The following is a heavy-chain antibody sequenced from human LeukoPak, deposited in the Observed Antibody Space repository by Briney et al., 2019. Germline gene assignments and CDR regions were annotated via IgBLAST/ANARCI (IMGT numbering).Heavy chain of an antibody. V-gene: IGHV3-9*01. CDR2: ISWNSGSI. CDR1: GFSFHDYA. J-gene: IGHJ4*02. Sequence: GRSLRLSCAASGFSFHDYAMHWVRHAPGKGLEWVSGISWNSGSIGYADSVKGRFTISRDNAENSLYLQMNSLRAEDTALYYCAKALATVTTAFDYWGQGTLVTVSS. D-gene: IGHD4-17*01. CDR3: AKALATVTTAFDY.